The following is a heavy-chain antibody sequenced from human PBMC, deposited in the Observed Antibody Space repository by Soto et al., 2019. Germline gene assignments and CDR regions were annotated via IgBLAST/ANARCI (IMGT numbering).Heavy chain of an antibody. CDR3: AREPQSGNYFHYYGLDV. D-gene: IGHD1-26*01. J-gene: IGHJ6*02. CDR2: IYYSGST. V-gene: IGHV4-31*03. Sequence: SETLSLTCTVSGGSISSSGYYWSWIRQHPGRGLERIGYIYYSGSTYYNPSLKSRVTISVDTSKNQFSLKLSSVTAADTAVYYCAREPQSGNYFHYYGLDVWGQGTTVTVSS. CDR1: GGSISSSGYY.